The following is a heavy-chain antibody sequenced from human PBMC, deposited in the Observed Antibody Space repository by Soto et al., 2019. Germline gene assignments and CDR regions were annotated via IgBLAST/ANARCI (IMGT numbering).Heavy chain of an antibody. V-gene: IGHV3-7*01. Sequence: EVQLVESGGGLVQPGGSLRLSCAASGCTFSSYWMSWVRQAPGKGLEWVANIKQDGSEKYYVDSVKGRFTISRDNAKNSLYLQMNSLRAEDTAVYYCASDILTGSFDYWGQGTLVTVSS. D-gene: IGHD3-9*01. CDR1: GCTFSSYW. J-gene: IGHJ4*02. CDR2: IKQDGSEK. CDR3: ASDILTGSFDY.